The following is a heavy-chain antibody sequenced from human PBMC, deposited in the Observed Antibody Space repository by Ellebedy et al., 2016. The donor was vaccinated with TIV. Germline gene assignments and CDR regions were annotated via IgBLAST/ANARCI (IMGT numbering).Heavy chain of an antibody. CDR1: RYTFTGYY. CDR2: INPNSGGT. J-gene: IGHJ6*02. CDR3: ARDIYDRQDYYYYYGMDV. D-gene: IGHD3-22*01. Sequence: ASVKVSXKASRYTFTGYYMHWVRQAPGQGLEWMGWINPNSGGTNYAQKFQGWVTMTTDTSTSTAYMELRSLRSDDTAVYYCARDIYDRQDYYYYYGMDVWGQGTTVTVSS. V-gene: IGHV1-2*04.